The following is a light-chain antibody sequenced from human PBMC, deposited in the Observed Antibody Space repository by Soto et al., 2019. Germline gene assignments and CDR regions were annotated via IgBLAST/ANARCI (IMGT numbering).Light chain of an antibody. CDR2: WAS. Sequence: DIVMTQSPDSLAVSLGERTTINCKSGQSVLYSSNNKNYLAWYQQKPGQPPKLLIYWASTRESGVPDRFSGSGSGTHFTLTISSLQAEDVAVYYCQQYYSPPMTFGQGTRLE. V-gene: IGKV4-1*01. CDR1: QSVLYSSNNKNY. CDR3: QQYYSPPMT. J-gene: IGKJ5*01.